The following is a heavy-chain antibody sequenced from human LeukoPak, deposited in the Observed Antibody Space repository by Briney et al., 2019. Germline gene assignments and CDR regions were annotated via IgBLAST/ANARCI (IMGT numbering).Heavy chain of an antibody. Sequence: PSETLSLTCAVYGGXFSGYYCSWIRQPPGKGLEWIGEINHSGSTNYNPSLKSRVTISVDTSKNQFSLKLSSVTAADTAVYYCATRYGSGSYNWFDPWGQGTLATVSS. CDR1: GGXFSGYY. V-gene: IGHV4-34*01. CDR3: ATRYGSGSYNWFDP. J-gene: IGHJ5*02. CDR2: INHSGST. D-gene: IGHD3-10*01.